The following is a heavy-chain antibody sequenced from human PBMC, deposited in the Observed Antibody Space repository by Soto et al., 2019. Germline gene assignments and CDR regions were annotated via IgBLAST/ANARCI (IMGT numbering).Heavy chain of an antibody. CDR2: LSNSGTYT. CDR1: GFAFSDYY. D-gene: IGHD3-16*01. J-gene: IGHJ4*02. CDR3: ARDQYVFDY. V-gene: IGHV3-11*05. Sequence: VQLVQSGGGLVKPGGSLTLSCAASGFAFSDYYMTWIRQAPGKGLEWISSLSNSGTYTNYADSVKGRFITSRDNAKNSLFLHLNGLRAEDTAVYFCARDQYVFDYWGQGARVTVSS.